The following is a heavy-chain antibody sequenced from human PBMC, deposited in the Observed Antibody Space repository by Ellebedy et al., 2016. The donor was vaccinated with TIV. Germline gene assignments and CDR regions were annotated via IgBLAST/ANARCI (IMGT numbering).Heavy chain of an antibody. Sequence: AASVKVSCKASGYTFSNYGISWVRQAPGQGLEWVGYISSHNGNSNYGKNFEGRVTMTTDRPTATVFMELGSLRSDDTAMYYCARTRYSSSWPDFWGQGTLVTVSS. D-gene: IGHD5-18*01. V-gene: IGHV1-18*04. CDR1: GYTFSNYG. CDR3: ARTRYSSSWPDF. J-gene: IGHJ4*02. CDR2: ISSHNGNS.